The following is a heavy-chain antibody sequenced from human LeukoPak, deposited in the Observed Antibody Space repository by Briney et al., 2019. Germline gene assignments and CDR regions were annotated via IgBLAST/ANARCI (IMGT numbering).Heavy chain of an antibody. V-gene: IGHV1-8*01. CDR1: GYTFASYE. CDR2: MNPNSGNT. D-gene: IGHD3-22*01. CDR3: ARTDGYYDSSGN. Sequence: ASVKVSCKASGYTFASYEINWVRQATGQGLEWMGWMNPNSGNTGYAQKFQGRVTMTRNTSISTAYMELSSLRSEDTAVYYCARTDGYYDSSGNWGQGTLVTVSS. J-gene: IGHJ4*02.